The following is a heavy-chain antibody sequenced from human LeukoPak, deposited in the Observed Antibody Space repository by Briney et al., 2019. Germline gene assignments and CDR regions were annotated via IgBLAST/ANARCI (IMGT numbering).Heavy chain of an antibody. CDR3: ARDFRYYYDGSGSHFDY. CDR2: ISGYNGNT. J-gene: IGHJ4*02. V-gene: IGHV1-18*01. CDR1: GYTFTSYG. Sequence: ASVKVSCKASGYTFTSYGFTWVRQAPGQGLEWMGWISGYNGNTNYAQKFQGRATMTTDRSTRTAYMELGSLTSDDTTVYYCARDFRYYYDGSGSHFDYWGQGTLVTVSS. D-gene: IGHD3-22*01.